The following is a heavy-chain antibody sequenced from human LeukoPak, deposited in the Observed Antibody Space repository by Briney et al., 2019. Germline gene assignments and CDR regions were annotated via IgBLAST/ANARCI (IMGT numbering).Heavy chain of an antibody. D-gene: IGHD6-13*01. CDR2: ISSSNSTI. CDR3: AKSTIAAVGKDYYYAMDA. CDR1: GFTVSSNY. V-gene: IGHV3-48*02. J-gene: IGHJ6*02. Sequence: GGTLRLSCAASGFTVSSNYMSWVLQAPPKGLQGVSYISSSNSTIYYADSVKGRFTISGDNAKNSLYLQMNSLRDEDTAVYYCAKSTIAAVGKDYYYAMDAWGQGTTVTVSS.